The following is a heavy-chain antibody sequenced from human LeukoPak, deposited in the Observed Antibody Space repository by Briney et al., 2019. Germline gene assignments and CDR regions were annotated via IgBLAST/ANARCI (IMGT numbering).Heavy chain of an antibody. D-gene: IGHD6-6*01. CDR2: IIPSLGIA. CDR3: ARAGSARTLDY. V-gene: IGHV1-69*04. J-gene: IGHJ4*02. CDR1: RCTFSSYA. Sequence: AAVNVSCQASRCTFSSYAMSWVRQAPGQGLEWMGRIIPSLGIANYVQKFQGRVTSTADKSTSTAYMELSSLRSEDRAVYCCARAGSARTLDYGGQEPLDSVS.